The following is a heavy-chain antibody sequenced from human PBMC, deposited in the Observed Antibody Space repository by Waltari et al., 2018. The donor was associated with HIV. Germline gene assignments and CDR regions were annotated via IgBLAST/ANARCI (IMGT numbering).Heavy chain of an antibody. CDR1: GFTFGDYA. CDR3: ADQTNFHY. J-gene: IGHJ4*02. Sequence: EAQLVESGGGLVQPGRSLTLSCTASGFTFGDYAMSGVRQAPGKGLEWIGFIRSKAYGGTTEYAASVKGRFIISRDDSKGIAFLQMNSLIIEDTAVYYCADQTNFHYWGQGTLVTVSS. V-gene: IGHV3-49*04. D-gene: IGHD2-2*01. CDR2: IRSKAYGGTT.